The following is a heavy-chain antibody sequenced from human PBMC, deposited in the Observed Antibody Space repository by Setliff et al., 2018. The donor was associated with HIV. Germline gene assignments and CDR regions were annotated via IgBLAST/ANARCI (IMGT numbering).Heavy chain of an antibody. Sequence: GGSLRLSCAASGFSFSSYGMHWVRQAPGKGLEWVAVMSYDGSNKYYADSVKGRFTISRDNSKNTLYLQMNSLRADDTAVYYCAKESGLYSNYKYYYYMDVWGKGTTVTVSS. CDR2: MSYDGSNK. J-gene: IGHJ6*03. D-gene: IGHD4-4*01. CDR3: AKESGLYSNYKYYYYMDV. V-gene: IGHV3-30*18. CDR1: GFSFSSYG.